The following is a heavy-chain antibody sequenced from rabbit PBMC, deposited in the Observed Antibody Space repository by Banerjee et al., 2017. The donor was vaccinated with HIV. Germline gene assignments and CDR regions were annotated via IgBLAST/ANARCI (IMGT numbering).Heavy chain of an antibody. V-gene: IGHV1S43*01. CDR1: GLDFTGYFY. D-gene: IGHD4-2*01. J-gene: IGHJ4*01. CDR2: IYTSSGST. Sequence: QQQLEESGGGLVKPGGTLTLTCKASGLDFTGYFYICWVRQAPGKGLELIACIYTSSGSTWYASWVNGRFTISRSTSLNTVDLKMTSLTAADTATYFCAREGAGYAGGGAFNLWGPGTLVTVS. CDR3: AREGAGYAGGGAFNL.